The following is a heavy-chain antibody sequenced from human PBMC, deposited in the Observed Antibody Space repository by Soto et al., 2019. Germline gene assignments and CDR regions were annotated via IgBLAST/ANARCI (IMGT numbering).Heavy chain of an antibody. V-gene: IGHV4-30-4*01. CDR1: GGSISSGDYY. D-gene: IGHD3-9*01. J-gene: IGHJ4*02. CDR2: IYYSGST. Sequence: QVQLQESGPGLVKPSQTLSLTCTVSGGSISSGDYYWSWIRQPPGKGLEWIGYIYYSGSTYYNPSXXXRVTISVDTSXXQXSXXLSSVTAADTAVYYCARGGPYYDILTGYPKRYFDYWGQGTLVTVSS. CDR3: ARGGPYYDILTGYPKRYFDY.